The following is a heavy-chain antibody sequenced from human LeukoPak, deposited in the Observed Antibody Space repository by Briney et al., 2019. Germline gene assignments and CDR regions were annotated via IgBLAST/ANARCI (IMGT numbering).Heavy chain of an antibody. V-gene: IGHV3-66*01. CDR2: FYSGDTT. Sequence: GGSLRLSCAASGFTVSSTYMSWVRQAPGKGLEWGSVFYSGDTTYYANSVKGRFTISRDNSNNMLYLQMNSLRAEDTAVYYCARDRRSSGWPIDYWGQGTLVTVSS. D-gene: IGHD6-19*01. CDR1: GFTVSSTY. J-gene: IGHJ4*02. CDR3: ARDRRSSGWPIDY.